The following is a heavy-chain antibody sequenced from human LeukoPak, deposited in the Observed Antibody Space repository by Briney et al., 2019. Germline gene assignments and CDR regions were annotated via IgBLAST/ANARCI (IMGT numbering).Heavy chain of an antibody. Sequence: ASVKVSCKASGYTFTGYYMHWMRQAPGQGLEWMGWINPNSGGTNYAQKFQGWVTMTRDTSISTAYMELSGLRSEDTAVYYCARSMHSSGSEGGAFDIWGQGTMVTVSS. CDR3: ARSMHSSGSEGGAFDI. V-gene: IGHV1-2*04. CDR2: INPNSGGT. CDR1: GYTFTGYY. D-gene: IGHD6-19*01. J-gene: IGHJ3*02.